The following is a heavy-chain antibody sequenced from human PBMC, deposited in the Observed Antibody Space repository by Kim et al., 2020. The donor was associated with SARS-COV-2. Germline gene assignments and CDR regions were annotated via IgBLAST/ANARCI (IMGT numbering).Heavy chain of an antibody. CDR3: ARHFAGYLLYWFDP. D-gene: IGHD3-9*01. J-gene: IGHJ5*02. Sequence: SPSFQGHVTISADKSISTAYLQWSSLKASDTAMYYCARHFAGYLLYWFDPWGQGTLVTVSS. V-gene: IGHV5-10-1*01.